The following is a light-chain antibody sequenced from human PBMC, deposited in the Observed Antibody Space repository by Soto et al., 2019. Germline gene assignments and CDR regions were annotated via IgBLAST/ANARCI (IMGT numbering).Light chain of an antibody. CDR1: QDITNH. J-gene: IGKJ3*01. CDR3: QKHDGVPQ. V-gene: IGKV1-33*01. CDR2: DSS. Sequence: DIQVTQSPSSLSASVRDRVTITCQASQDITNHLNWYQHKPGKAPKLLICDSSDSETGVPSRFSGSGSGTYFTLTISSLQPEDIATYYCQKHDGVPQFGPGTRIDIK.